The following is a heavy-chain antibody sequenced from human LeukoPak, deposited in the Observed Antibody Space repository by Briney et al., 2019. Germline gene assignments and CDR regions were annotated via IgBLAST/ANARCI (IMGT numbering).Heavy chain of an antibody. J-gene: IGHJ4*02. Sequence: EASVKVSCKASGNTFTTYDFNWVRQAPGQGFEWMGWMNPKTGRTGFAQKFRGRFTMTRNISINTAYLEVTNLRFGDTALYYCVTGVPWDWGQGSLITASS. CDR1: GNTFTTYD. D-gene: IGHD1-26*01. CDR3: VTGVPWD. V-gene: IGHV1-8*01. CDR2: MNPKTGRT.